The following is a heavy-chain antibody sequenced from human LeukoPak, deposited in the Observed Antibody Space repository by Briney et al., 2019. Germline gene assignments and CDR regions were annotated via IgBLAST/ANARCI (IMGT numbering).Heavy chain of an antibody. V-gene: IGHV3-33*01. D-gene: IGHD2-15*01. CDR1: GFTFSSYG. CDR3: ARDEDIGVTAPDY. Sequence: GGSLRLSCAASGFTFSSYGMHWVRQAPGKGLEWVAVIWYDGSNKYYADSVKGRFTISRDSSKNTLYLQMNSLRAEDTAVYYCARDEDIGVTAPDYWGQGTLVTVSS. CDR2: IWYDGSNK. J-gene: IGHJ4*02.